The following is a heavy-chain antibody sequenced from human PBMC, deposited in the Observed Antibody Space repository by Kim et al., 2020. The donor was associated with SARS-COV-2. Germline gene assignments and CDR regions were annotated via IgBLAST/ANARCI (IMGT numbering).Heavy chain of an antibody. Sequence: GGSLRLSCAASGFTFSSCAIHWVRQAPGKGLEWVAGISYDGSNKNYADSVKGRFTISRDNSKNTMYLQMNSLRAEDTALYYCARDPCSRLRGITYSYYGMDVWGQGTTVTVSS. D-gene: IGHD3-10*01. J-gene: IGHJ6*02. V-gene: IGHV3-30-3*01. CDR3: ARDPCSRLRGITYSYYGMDV. CDR1: GFTFSSCA. CDR2: ISYDGSNK.